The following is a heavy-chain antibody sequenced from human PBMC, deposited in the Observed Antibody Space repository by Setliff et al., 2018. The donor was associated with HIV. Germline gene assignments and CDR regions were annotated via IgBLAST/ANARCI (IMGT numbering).Heavy chain of an antibody. CDR3: AKRTSVGSLV. V-gene: IGHV3-23*01. D-gene: IGHD3-10*01. J-gene: IGHJ4*01. CDR1: GFTFSSYA. CDR2: ISGGGGTT. Sequence: GGSLRLSCAASGFTFSSYAMTWVRQGPGKGLEWVSGISGGGGTTYYAAAVKGRFTISRDNSKNTLYLRMNSLRAEDTAVYYCAKRTSVGSLVWGQGTLVTVSS.